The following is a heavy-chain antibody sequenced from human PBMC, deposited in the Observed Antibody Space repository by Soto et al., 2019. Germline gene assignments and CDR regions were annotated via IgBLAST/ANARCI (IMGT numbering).Heavy chain of an antibody. Sequence: GGSLRLSCAASGFTFSSYAMHWVRQAPGKGLEWVAVISYDGSNKYYADSVKGRFTISRDNSKNTLYLQMNSLRAEDTAVYYCARQIVLVPAAIFRYYYGMDVWGQGTTVTVSS. CDR3: ARQIVLVPAAIFRYYYGMDV. D-gene: IGHD2-2*01. CDR1: GFTFSSYA. J-gene: IGHJ6*02. V-gene: IGHV3-30-3*01. CDR2: ISYDGSNK.